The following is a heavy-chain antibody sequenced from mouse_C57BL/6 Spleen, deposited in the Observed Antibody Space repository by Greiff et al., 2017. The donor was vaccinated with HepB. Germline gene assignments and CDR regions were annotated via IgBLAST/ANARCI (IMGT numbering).Heavy chain of an antibody. CDR1: GYSFTGYY. D-gene: IGHD1-1*01. V-gene: IGHV1-42*01. J-gene: IGHJ3*01. CDR2: INPSTGGN. CDR3: ECSSTTVVGPFAY. Sequence: EVQLQQSGPELVKPGASVKISCKASGYSFTGYYMNWVKQSPEKSLEWIGEINPSTGGNTYNQKFKAKATLTVDKSSSTAYMQLKSLTSEDSAVSYCECSSTTVVGPFAYWGQGTLVTVSA.